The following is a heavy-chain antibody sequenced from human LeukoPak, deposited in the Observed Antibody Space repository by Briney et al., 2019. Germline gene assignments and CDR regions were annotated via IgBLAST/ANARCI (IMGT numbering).Heavy chain of an antibody. CDR2: INWNGGST. Sequence: GGSLRLSCAASGFTFDDYGMSWVRQAPGKGLEWVSGINWNGGSTGYADSVKGRFTISRDNSKNTLYLQMNSLRAEDTAVYYCARDAPSNAATWGQGTLVTVSS. CDR3: ARDAPSNAAT. V-gene: IGHV3-20*04. J-gene: IGHJ5*02. D-gene: IGHD4-11*01. CDR1: GFTFDDYG.